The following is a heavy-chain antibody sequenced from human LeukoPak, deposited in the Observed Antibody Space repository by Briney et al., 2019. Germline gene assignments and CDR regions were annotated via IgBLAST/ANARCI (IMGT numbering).Heavy chain of an antibody. CDR1: GYTLTELS. CDR2: FDPEDGET. D-gene: IGHD1-14*01. J-gene: IGHJ5*02. Sequence: ASVKVSCKVSGYTLTELSMHWVRQAPGKGLEWMGGFDPEDGETIYAQKFQGRVTMTEDTSTDTAYMELSSLRSEDTAVYYCATEPLFGFRPWWFDPWGQGTLVTVSS. V-gene: IGHV1-24*01. CDR3: ATEPLFGFRPWWFDP.